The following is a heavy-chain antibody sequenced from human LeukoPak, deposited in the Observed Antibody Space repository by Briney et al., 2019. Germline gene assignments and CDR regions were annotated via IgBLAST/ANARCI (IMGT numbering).Heavy chain of an antibody. CDR1: GFTFSSYS. Sequence: NSGGSLRLSCAASGFTFSSYSMNWVRQIPGKGLEWVSSISSSSSYIYYADSVKGRFTISRDNSKNTLYLQMNSLRAEDTALYYCARVVYDFWSAYDYWGQGTLVTVSS. CDR3: ARVVYDFWSAYDY. V-gene: IGHV3-21*04. CDR2: ISSSSSYI. D-gene: IGHD3-3*01. J-gene: IGHJ4*02.